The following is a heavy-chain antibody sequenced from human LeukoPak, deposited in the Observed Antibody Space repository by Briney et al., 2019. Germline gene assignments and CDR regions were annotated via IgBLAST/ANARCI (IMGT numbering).Heavy chain of an antibody. V-gene: IGHV3-53*01. D-gene: IGHD3-22*01. Sequence: GGSLRLSCAASGFTVSSNYMSWVRQAPGKGLEWVSVIYSGGKTYYVDSVKGRFTISRDNAKNSLYLQMNSLRAEDTAVYYCARGSTYYDSGGQVPFDYWGQGTLVTVSS. CDR2: IYSGGKT. J-gene: IGHJ4*02. CDR3: ARGSTYYDSGGQVPFDY. CDR1: GFTVSSNY.